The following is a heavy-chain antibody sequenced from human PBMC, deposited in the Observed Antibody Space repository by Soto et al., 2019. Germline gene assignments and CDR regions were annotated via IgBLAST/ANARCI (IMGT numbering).Heavy chain of an antibody. CDR2: IYTSGST. CDR1: GGSISSYY. CDR3: ARGEYHYGSGSYYPPGY. J-gene: IGHJ4*02. V-gene: IGHV4-4*07. D-gene: IGHD3-10*01. Sequence: SETLSLTCTVSGGSISSYYWNWIRQPAGKGLEWIGRIYTSGSTNYNPSLKSRVTMSVDTSKNQFSLKLRSVTAADTAVYYCARGEYHYGSGSYYPPGYWGQGTLVTVSS.